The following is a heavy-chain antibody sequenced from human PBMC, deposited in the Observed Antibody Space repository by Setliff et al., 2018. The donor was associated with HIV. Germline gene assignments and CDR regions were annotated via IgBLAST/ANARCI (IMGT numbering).Heavy chain of an antibody. CDR2: ITSYNGNA. J-gene: IGHJ2*01. D-gene: IGHD1-26*01. CDR3: ARDHHSGRGSNFPWYSDL. CDR1: GYTFSNYG. V-gene: IGHV1-18*01. Sequence: ASVKVSCKASGYTFSNYGITWARQAPGQGLEWMGWITSYNGNANYAKKFKGRVTMTTDTSTSIAYMELKSLRSEDTAVYYCARDHHSGRGSNFPWYSDLWGRGTLVTVSS.